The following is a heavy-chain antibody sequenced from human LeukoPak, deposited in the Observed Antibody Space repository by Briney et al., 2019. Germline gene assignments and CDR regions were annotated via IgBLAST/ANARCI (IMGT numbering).Heavy chain of an antibody. CDR3: ARVTGYSGYPLGPTAH. J-gene: IGHJ4*02. D-gene: IGHD5-12*01. Sequence: WASVKVSCKASGGTFGSYAISWVRQAPGQGLEWMGGIIPIFGTANYAQKFQGRVTITADKSTSTAYMELSSLRSEDTAVYYCARVTGYSGYPLGPTAHWGQGTLVTVSS. V-gene: IGHV1-69*06. CDR1: GGTFGSYA. CDR2: IIPIFGTA.